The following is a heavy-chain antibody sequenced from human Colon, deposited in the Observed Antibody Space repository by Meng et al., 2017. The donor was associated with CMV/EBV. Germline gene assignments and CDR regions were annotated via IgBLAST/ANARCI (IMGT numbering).Heavy chain of an antibody. CDR3: ARQIWSGSLYNWFDP. V-gene: IGHV4-39*07. CDR1: GGSVSSSGYSENYY. D-gene: IGHD3-3*01. J-gene: IGHJ5*02. CDR2: FSYSGGT. Sequence: SETLSLTCTVSGGSVSSSGYSENYYWDWFRQPPGKGLEWLGSFSYSGGTNFNSSLMSRLAISVDTSKNQFSLSMTSVTAADTAVYYCARQIWSGSLYNWFDPWGQGTLVTVSS.